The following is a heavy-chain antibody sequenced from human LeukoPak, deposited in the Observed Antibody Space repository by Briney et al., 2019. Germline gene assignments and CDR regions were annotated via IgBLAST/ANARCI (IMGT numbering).Heavy chain of an antibody. J-gene: IGHJ4*02. CDR3: ARLGTDRYLGTYYYDSSGYYYLDY. CDR2: IYYSGST. D-gene: IGHD3-22*01. V-gene: IGHV4-30-4*02. CDR1: GGSISSGDYY. Sequence: SETLSLTCTVSGGSISSGDYYWSWIRQPPGTFLEWIGYIYYSGSTYYNPSLKSRVTISVDTSKNQFSLKLSSVTAADTAVYYCARLGTDRYLGTYYYDSSGYYYLDYWGQGTLVTVSS.